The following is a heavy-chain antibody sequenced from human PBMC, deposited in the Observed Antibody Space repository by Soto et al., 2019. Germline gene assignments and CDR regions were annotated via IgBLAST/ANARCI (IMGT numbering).Heavy chain of an antibody. D-gene: IGHD3-10*01. CDR3: AKDLRGSGSYDY. V-gene: IGHV3-23*01. J-gene: IGHJ4*02. CDR1: GFTFSSYA. CDR2: ISGSGGST. Sequence: EVQLLESGGGLVQPGGSLRLSCAASGFTFSSYAMSWVRQAPGKGLEWVSAISGSGGSTYYADSVKGRFTISRDNSKNKLYLQMNSLRAEDTAVYYCAKDLRGSGSYDYWGQGTLVTVSS.